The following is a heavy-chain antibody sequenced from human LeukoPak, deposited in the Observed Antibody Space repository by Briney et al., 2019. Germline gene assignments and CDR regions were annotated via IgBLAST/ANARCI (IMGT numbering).Heavy chain of an antibody. V-gene: IGHV1-69*05. D-gene: IGHD6-13*01. CDR2: IIPIFGIA. J-gene: IGHJ4*02. CDR1: GGTFSSYA. Sequence: SVKVSCKASGGTFSSYAVSWVRQAPGQGLEWMGRIIPIFGIANYAQKFQGRVTITTDESTSTACMELSSLRSEDTAVYYCARASYSSHVLDYWGQGTLVTVSS. CDR3: ARASYSSHVLDY.